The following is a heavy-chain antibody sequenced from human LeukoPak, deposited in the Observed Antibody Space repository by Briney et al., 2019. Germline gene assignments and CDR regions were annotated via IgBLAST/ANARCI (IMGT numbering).Heavy chain of an antibody. V-gene: IGHV3-15*01. CDR3: TTPWLVRYAFDI. D-gene: IGHD6-19*01. CDR2: IKSKTDGGTT. J-gene: IGHJ3*02. CDR1: GFTFSNAW. Sequence: PGGSLRLSCAASGFTFSNAWMSWVRQAPGKGLEWVGRIKSKTDGGTTDYAAPVKGRFTISRDDSKNTLYLQMNSLKTEDTAVYYCTTPWLVRYAFDIWGQGTMVTVSS.